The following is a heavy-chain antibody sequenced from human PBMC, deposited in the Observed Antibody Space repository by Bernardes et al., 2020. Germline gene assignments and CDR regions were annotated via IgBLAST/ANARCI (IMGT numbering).Heavy chain of an antibody. CDR2: IYYSGST. Sequence: SETLSLTCTVSGGSISSSSYYWGWIRQPPGKGLEWIGSIYYSGSTYYNPSLKSRVTISVDTSKNQFSLKLSSVTAADTAVYYCAVHVANYYDSSLIDYWGQGTLVTVSS. J-gene: IGHJ4*02. D-gene: IGHD3-22*01. CDR3: AVHVANYYDSSLIDY. CDR1: GGSISSSSYY. V-gene: IGHV4-39*01.